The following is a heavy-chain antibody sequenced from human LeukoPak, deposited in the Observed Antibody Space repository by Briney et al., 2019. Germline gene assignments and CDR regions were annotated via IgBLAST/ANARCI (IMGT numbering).Heavy chain of an antibody. V-gene: IGHV3-9*03. D-gene: IGHD3-10*01. Sequence: GGSLRLSCAASGFTFDDYAMHWVRHAPGKGLEWVSGISWNSGSIGYADSVKGRFTISRDNAKNSLYLQMNSLRAEDMALYYCAKDTRGDYYGSGHAFDIWGQGTMVTVSS. CDR3: AKDTRGDYYGSGHAFDI. J-gene: IGHJ3*02. CDR2: ISWNSGSI. CDR1: GFTFDDYA.